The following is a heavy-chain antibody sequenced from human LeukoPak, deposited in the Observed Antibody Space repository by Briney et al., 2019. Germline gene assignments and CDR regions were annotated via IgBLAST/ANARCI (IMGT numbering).Heavy chain of an antibody. CDR1: GFTFDDYA. J-gene: IGHJ6*02. D-gene: IGHD6-19*01. V-gene: IGHV3-9*01. CDR2: ISWNSGSI. CDR3: AKGGWYSHYYGMDV. Sequence: PGRSLRLSCAASGFTFDDYAMHWVRQAPGKGLEWVSGISWNSGSIGYADSVKGRFTISRDNAKNSLYLQMNSLRAEDTALYYCAKGGWYSHYYGMDVWGQGTTVTVSS.